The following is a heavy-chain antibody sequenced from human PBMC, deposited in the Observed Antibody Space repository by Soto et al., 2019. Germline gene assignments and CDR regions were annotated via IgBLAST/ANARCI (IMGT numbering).Heavy chain of an antibody. V-gene: IGHV3-33*01. D-gene: IGHD4-17*01. CDR3: AREDDYGEYDLDY. CDR1: GFTFSSYG. Sequence: QVQLVESGGGVVQPGRSLRLSCAASGFTFSSYGMHWVRQAPGKGLEWVAVIWYDGSNKYYADSVKGRFTISRDNSKNTVYLQRNRLRAEDTAVYYCAREDDYGEYDLDYWGQGTLVSVAS. CDR2: IWYDGSNK. J-gene: IGHJ4*02.